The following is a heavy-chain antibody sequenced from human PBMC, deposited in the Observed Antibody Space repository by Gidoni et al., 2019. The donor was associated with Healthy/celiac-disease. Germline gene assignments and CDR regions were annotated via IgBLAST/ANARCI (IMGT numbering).Heavy chain of an antibody. CDR2: IYYSGST. Sequence: QLQLQESGPGLVKPSETLSLTCTASGGSISSSSYYWGWIRQPPGKGLEWIGSIYYSGSTYYNPSLKSRVTISVDTSKNQFSLKLSSVTAADTAVYYCARRPVYYYGMDVWGQGTTVTVSS. CDR3: ARRPVYYYGMDV. J-gene: IGHJ6*02. CDR1: GGSISSSSYY. D-gene: IGHD4-17*01. V-gene: IGHV4-39*01.